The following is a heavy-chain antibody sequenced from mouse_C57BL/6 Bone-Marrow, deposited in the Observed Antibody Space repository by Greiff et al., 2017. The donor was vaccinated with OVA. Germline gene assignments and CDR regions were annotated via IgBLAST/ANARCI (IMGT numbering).Heavy chain of an antibody. D-gene: IGHD1-1*01. Sequence: QVQLQQPGAELVKPGASVKLSCKASGYTFTSYWMHWVKQRPGQGLEWIGMIHPNSGSTNYNEKFKSKATLTVDKSSSTAYMQLSSLTSEDSAVYYCARNPYYYGSSYVLYYYAMDYWGQGTSVTVSS. V-gene: IGHV1-64*01. CDR3: ARNPYYYGSSYVLYYYAMDY. CDR1: GYTFTSYW. CDR2: IHPNSGST. J-gene: IGHJ4*01.